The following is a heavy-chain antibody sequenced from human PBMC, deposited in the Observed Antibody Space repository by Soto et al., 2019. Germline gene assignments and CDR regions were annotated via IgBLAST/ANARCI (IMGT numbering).Heavy chain of an antibody. D-gene: IGHD2-15*01. CDR3: AYLPCSGGSCYWFSFSGMDV. J-gene: IGHJ6*02. V-gene: IGHV2-5*02. CDR2: IYWDDDK. Sequence: QITLKESGPTLVKPTQTLTLTCTFSGFSLSTSGVGVAWIRQPTGKALEWLALIYWDDDKRYRPSLDSRLTRPKDTSKNQVVLTMTHMDSVDTATYYCAYLPCSGGSCYWFSFSGMDVWGQGTTVTVSS. CDR1: GFSLSTSGVG.